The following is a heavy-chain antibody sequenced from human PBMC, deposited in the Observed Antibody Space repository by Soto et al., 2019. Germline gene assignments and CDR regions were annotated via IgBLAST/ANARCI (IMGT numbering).Heavy chain of an antibody. Sequence: GGSLRLSCASSGFTFSSYSMNLVRQAPGKGLEWVSAISGSGGSTYYADSVKGRFTISRDDSKNTLYLQMNNLRAEDTAVYYCARTNDYNWGINWVDYWGQGTLVTVSS. J-gene: IGHJ4*02. CDR2: ISGSGGST. D-gene: IGHD7-27*01. CDR3: ARTNDYNWGINWVDY. CDR1: GFTFSSYS. V-gene: IGHV3-23*01.